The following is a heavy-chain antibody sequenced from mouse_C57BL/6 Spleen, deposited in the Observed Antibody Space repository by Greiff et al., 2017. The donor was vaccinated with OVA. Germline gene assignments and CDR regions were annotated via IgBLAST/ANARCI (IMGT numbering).Heavy chain of an antibody. Sequence: VQLQQSGAELVRPGASVKLSCTASGFTIKDDYMHWVKQRPEQGLEWIGWIYPGNGNTEYASKFPGKATLTADTSSNTAYLQLSSLTSEDTAVYYCTSYYYGSSEYFDDWGQGTTLTVSS. V-gene: IGHV14-4*01. D-gene: IGHD1-1*01. CDR1: GFTIKDDY. J-gene: IGHJ2*01. CDR3: TSYYYGSSEYFDD. CDR2: IYPGNGNT.